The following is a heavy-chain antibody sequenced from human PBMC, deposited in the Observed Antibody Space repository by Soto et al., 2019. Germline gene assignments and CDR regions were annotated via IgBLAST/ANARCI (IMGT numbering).Heavy chain of an antibody. CDR3: ANLAKNYYHYMDV. D-gene: IGHD1-26*01. CDR1: GFSFSDYY. J-gene: IGHJ6*03. CDR2: ISTSGSST. Sequence: GGSLRLSCAASGFSFSDYYMSWIRQAPGKGLEWVSLISTSGSSTDYADSVKGRFTVSRDNAKNSLSLQMNSLRAEDTAVYYCANLAKNYYHYMDVWGKGTTVTVSS. V-gene: IGHV3-11*01.